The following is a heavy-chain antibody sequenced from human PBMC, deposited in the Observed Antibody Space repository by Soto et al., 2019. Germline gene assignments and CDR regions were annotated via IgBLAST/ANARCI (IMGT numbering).Heavy chain of an antibody. J-gene: IGHJ4*02. D-gene: IGHD3-10*01. Sequence: GGSLRLSCAASGFTFSSYAMSWVRQAPGKGLEWVSAISGSGGSTYYADSVKGRFTISRDNSKNTLYLQMNSLRAEDTAVYYCAKDPGQRITMVRGVNPRIGYFDYWGQGTLVTVSS. V-gene: IGHV3-23*01. CDR3: AKDPGQRITMVRGVNPRIGYFDY. CDR2: ISGSGGST. CDR1: GFTFSSYA.